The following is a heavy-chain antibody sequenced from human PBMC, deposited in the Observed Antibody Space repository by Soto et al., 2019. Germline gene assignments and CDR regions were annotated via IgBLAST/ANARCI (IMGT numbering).Heavy chain of an antibody. J-gene: IGHJ6*02. CDR3: ARDGGSSSSSYYYYYGMDV. Sequence: QVQLQESGPGLVTPSETLSLTCTVSGGSISSYYWSWIRQPPGKGLEWIGYIYYSGSTNYNPSLKSRVTISVDTSKNQFSLKLSSVTAADTAVYYCARDGGSSSSSYYYYYGMDVWGQGTTVTVSS. D-gene: IGHD6-6*01. V-gene: IGHV4-59*01. CDR1: GGSISSYY. CDR2: IYYSGST.